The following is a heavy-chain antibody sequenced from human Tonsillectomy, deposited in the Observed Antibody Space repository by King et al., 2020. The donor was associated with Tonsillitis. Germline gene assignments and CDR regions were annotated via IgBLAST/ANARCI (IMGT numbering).Heavy chain of an antibody. CDR2: IIPIFGTA. D-gene: IGHD1-26*01. J-gene: IGHJ4*02. CDR1: GGTFSSYV. CDR3: GITDTGSYGYSDY. Sequence: QLVQSGAEVKKPGSSVKVSCKASGGTFSSYVISWVRQAPGQGLEWMGGIIPIFGTANYAQRFQGRVTITADESTSTAYMELSSLRSDDTAVYYCGITDTGSYGYSDYWGQRTLVTVSS. V-gene: IGHV1-69*01.